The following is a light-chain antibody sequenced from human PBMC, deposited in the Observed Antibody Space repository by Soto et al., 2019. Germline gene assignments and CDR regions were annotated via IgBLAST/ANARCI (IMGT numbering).Light chain of an antibody. CDR1: NTDVGAYPY. CDR2: EVT. CDR3: SSFATSGTTVI. V-gene: IGLV2-14*01. Sequence: QSALTQHASVSGSPGQSITISCTGTNTDVGAYPYVSWYQQHPGTAPKLIIYEVTNRPSGIADRFSGSKSGNTASLTISGLQAEDESDYYCSSFATSGTTVIFGGGTKLTVL. J-gene: IGLJ2*01.